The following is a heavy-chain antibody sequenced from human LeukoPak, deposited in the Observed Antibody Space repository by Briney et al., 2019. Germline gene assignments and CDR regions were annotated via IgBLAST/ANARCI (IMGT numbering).Heavy chain of an antibody. CDR3: ARGGGYRLHY. D-gene: IGHD6-25*01. V-gene: IGHV3-74*01. CDR2: IETDGSAT. Sequence: GGSLRLSCAASGFTFRGYGMHWVRQTPGKGLEWVSAIETDGSATTYVDSVEGRFSISRDKAKNILFLQMNSLRVEDTAVYYCARGGGYRLHYWGQGTLVNVSS. J-gene: IGHJ4*02. CDR1: GFTFRGYG.